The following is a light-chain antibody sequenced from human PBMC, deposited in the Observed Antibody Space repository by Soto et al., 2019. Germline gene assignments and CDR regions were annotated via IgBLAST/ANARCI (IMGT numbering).Light chain of an antibody. Sequence: QAVVTQEPSLTVSPGGTVTLTCGSSTGAVTSGHYPYWFQQKPGQAPRTLIYDTSNKHSWTPARFSGSLLGGKAALTLSGAQPEDEAEYYCLLSYSGARYVVFGGGTNVTVL. CDR2: DTS. CDR1: TGAVTSGHY. CDR3: LLSYSGARYVV. V-gene: IGLV7-46*01. J-gene: IGLJ2*01.